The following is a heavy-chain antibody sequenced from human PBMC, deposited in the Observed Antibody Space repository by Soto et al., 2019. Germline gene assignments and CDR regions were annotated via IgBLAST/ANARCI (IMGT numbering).Heavy chain of an antibody. CDR1: GGSISSGGYY. CDR3: ARELSSPATVGTNWFDT. CDR2: IYYSEST. Sequence: QVQLQESGPGLVKPSQTLSLTCTVSGGSISSGGYYWSWIRQHPGKGLEWIGYIYYSESTYYNPSRKSGVTISVDTSKNQFSLKLSSVTAADTAVYYCARELSSPATVGTNWFDTWGQGTLVNVSS. V-gene: IGHV4-31*03. D-gene: IGHD4-17*01. J-gene: IGHJ5*02.